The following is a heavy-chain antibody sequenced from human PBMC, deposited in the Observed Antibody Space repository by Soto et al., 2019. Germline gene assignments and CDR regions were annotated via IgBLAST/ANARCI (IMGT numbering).Heavy chain of an antibody. CDR3: AREPLDGMDV. CDR2: IYHTGNT. J-gene: IGHJ6*02. CDR1: GGSVNTGDNY. V-gene: IGHV4-30-4*01. Sequence: QVQLHQSGPGLVKPSQTLSLECTVIGGSVNTGDNYWSWVRQSPGSGLEWIGYIYHTGNTFYNPALENRVTMSVDASKNLSSLTLTSVTAADTAGYFCAREPLDGMDVWGQGTNVTVSS.